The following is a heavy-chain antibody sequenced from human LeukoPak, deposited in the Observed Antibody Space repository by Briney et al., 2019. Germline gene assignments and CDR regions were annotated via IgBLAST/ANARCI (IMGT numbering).Heavy chain of an antibody. Sequence: GRSLRLSCAASGFTFSSYAMHWVRQAPGKGLEWVAVISYDGSNKYYADSVKGRFTISRDNSKNTLYLQMNSLRAEDTAVYYCAREYSSSWTQRSNWFDPWGQGTLVTVSS. CDR2: ISYDGSNK. V-gene: IGHV3-30*04. D-gene: IGHD6-13*01. J-gene: IGHJ5*02. CDR3: AREYSSSWTQRSNWFDP. CDR1: GFTFSSYA.